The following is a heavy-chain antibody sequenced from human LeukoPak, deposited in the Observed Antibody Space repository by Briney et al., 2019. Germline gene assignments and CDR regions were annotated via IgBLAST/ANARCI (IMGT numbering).Heavy chain of an antibody. D-gene: IGHD6-6*01. CDR3: ARDVSIAARPDYFDY. Sequence: GGSLRLSCAAYGFTFSSYSMNWVRQAPGKGLEWVSSISSSSSYIYYADSVKGRFTISRDNAKNSLYLQMNSLRAEDTAVYYCARDVSIAARPDYFDYWGQGTLVTVSS. CDR1: GFTFSSYS. CDR2: ISSSSSYI. V-gene: IGHV3-21*01. J-gene: IGHJ4*02.